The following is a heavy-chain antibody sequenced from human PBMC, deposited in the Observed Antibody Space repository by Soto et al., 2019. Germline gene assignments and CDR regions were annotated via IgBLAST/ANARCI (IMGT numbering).Heavy chain of an antibody. CDR2: LQSGGTT. CDR3: TRDDVHFNGDRYYGVPMDV. Sequence: EVQLVESGGDLVQPGGSLRLSCAASGFSVSSKYMSWVRQAPGKGLEWVSLLQSGGTTYYAGSVKGRFTISRDYSENTLFLQMNSLRVEDTAVYYCTRDDVHFNGDRYYGVPMDVWGKGTTGTVSA. D-gene: IGHD2-8*01. J-gene: IGHJ6*04. CDR1: GFSVSSKY. V-gene: IGHV3-66*01.